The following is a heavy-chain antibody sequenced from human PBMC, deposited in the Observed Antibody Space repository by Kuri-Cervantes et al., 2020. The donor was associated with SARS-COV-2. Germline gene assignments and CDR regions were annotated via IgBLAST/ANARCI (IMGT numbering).Heavy chain of an antibody. J-gene: IGHJ4*02. CDR3: AKAPRPHWDGGNSGDY. CDR1: GFTFSSYS. V-gene: IGHV3-23*01. CDR2: ISGSGGST. Sequence: GGSLRLSCAASGFTFSSYSMNWVRQVPGKGLEWVSAISGSGGSTYYADSVKGRFTISRDNSKNTLYLQMNSLRAEDTAVYYCAKAPRPHWDGGNSGDYWGQGTLVTVSS. D-gene: IGHD4-23*01.